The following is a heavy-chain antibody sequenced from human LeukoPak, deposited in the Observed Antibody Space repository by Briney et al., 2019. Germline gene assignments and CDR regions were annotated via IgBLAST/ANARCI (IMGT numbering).Heavy chain of an antibody. V-gene: IGHV4-59*08. CDR3: ARRLEGLFDP. J-gene: IGHJ5*02. CDR1: GGSINSYY. CDR2: IYYSGST. Sequence: PSETLSLTCTVSGGSINSYYWSWIRQPPGKGLEWIGYIYYSGSTNYNPSLKSRVTISVDTSKNQFSLKLSSVTAADTAVYYCARRLEGLFDPWGQGTLVTVSS.